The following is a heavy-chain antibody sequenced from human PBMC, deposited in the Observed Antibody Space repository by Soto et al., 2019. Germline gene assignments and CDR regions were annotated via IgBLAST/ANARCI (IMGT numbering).Heavy chain of an antibody. CDR2: IYYSGST. V-gene: IGHV4-59*01. CDR3: ARVRAGIVVVVEHYYYMDV. Sequence: SETLSLTCTVSGGSISSYYWSWIRQPPGKGLEWIGYIYYSGSTNYNPSLKSRVTISVDTSKNQFSLKLSSVTAADTAVYYCARVRAGIVVVVEHYYYMDVWGKGTTVTVSS. J-gene: IGHJ6*03. D-gene: IGHD2-15*01. CDR1: GGSISSYY.